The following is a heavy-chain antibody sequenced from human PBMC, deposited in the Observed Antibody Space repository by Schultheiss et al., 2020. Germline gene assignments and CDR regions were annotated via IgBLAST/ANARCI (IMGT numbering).Heavy chain of an antibody. Sequence: SETLSLTCAVSGGSISSSSYYWGWIRQPPGKGLEWIGSIYYSGSTYYNPSLKSRVTISVDTSKNQFSLKLSSVTAADTAVYYCARAPGPAAAVPAGYFDYWGQGTLVTVSS. D-gene: IGHD6-13*01. CDR1: GGSISSSSYY. CDR2: IYYSGST. J-gene: IGHJ4*02. V-gene: IGHV4-39*01. CDR3: ARAPGPAAAVPAGYFDY.